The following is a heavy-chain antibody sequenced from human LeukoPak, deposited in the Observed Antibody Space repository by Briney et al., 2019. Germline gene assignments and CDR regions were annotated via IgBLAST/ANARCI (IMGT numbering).Heavy chain of an antibody. Sequence: GASVKVSCTASGYTFTGYYMHWVRQAPGQGLEWMGWINPNSGGTNYAQKFQGRVTMTRDTSISTAYMELSRLRSDDTAVYYCAREEQLVRGYFDYWGQGTLVTVSS. V-gene: IGHV1-2*02. J-gene: IGHJ4*02. D-gene: IGHD6-13*01. CDR2: INPNSGGT. CDR1: GYTFTGYY. CDR3: AREEQLVRGYFDY.